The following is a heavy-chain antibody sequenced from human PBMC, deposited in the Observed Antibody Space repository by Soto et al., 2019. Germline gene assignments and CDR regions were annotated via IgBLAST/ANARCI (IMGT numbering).Heavy chain of an antibody. CDR3: ARQSGYDYYYYYGMDV. D-gene: IGHD5-12*01. J-gene: IGHJ6*02. CDR2: IIPILGIA. CDR1: GGTFSSYT. Sequence: QVQLVQSGAEVKKPGSSVKVSCKASGGTFSSYTISWVRQAPGQGLEWMGRIIPILGIANYAQKFQGRVTITADKSTSTAYMELSSLRSEDTAVYYCARQSGYDYYYYYGMDVWGQGTTVTVSS. V-gene: IGHV1-69*02.